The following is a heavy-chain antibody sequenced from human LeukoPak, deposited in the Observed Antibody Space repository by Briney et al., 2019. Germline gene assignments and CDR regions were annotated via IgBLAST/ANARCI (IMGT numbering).Heavy chain of an antibody. D-gene: IGHD5-18*01. V-gene: IGHV4-59*01. CDR3: ERGYTAMVPDY. CDR1: GDSISTYY. Sequence: PSETLSLTCTVSGDSISTYYWGWIRQPPGKGLEWIGYIHYSGSTNYNPSLKSRVTISADTSKNQFSLELSSVTAADTAVYYCERGYTAMVPDYWGQGTLVTVSS. CDR2: IHYSGST. J-gene: IGHJ4*02.